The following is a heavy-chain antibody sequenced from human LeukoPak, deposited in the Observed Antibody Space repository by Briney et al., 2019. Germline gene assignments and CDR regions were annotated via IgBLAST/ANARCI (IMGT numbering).Heavy chain of an antibody. CDR3: ARTPAAGHSNWFDP. V-gene: IGHV4-28*01. Sequence: SETLSLTCAVSGYSISSSNWWGWIRQPPGKGLEWIGYIYYSGSTYYNPSLKSRVTMSVDTSKNQFSLKLSSVTAMDTAVYYCARTPAAGHSNWFDPWGQGTLVTVSS. J-gene: IGHJ5*02. CDR1: GYSISSSNW. D-gene: IGHD6-13*01. CDR2: IYYSGST.